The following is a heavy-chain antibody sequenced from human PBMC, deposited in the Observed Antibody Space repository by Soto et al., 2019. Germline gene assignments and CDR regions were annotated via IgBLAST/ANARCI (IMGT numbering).Heavy chain of an antibody. D-gene: IGHD2-15*01. J-gene: IGHJ4*02. CDR3: ATMGTPATGLYFFDY. CDR1: GGSISSGNYY. Sequence: QVQLQESGPGLVKPSQTLSLTCTVSGGSISSGNYYWSWIRQPPGKGLEWIGFISYSGSTYYSTSPKRRVTISVDTSQSQFSLNLSFVTAADTSVYYCATMGTPATGLYFFDYWGQGSLVTVSS. CDR2: ISYSGST. V-gene: IGHV4-30-4*01.